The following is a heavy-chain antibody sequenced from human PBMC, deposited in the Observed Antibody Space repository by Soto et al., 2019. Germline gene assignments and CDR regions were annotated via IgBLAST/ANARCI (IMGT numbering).Heavy chain of an antibody. CDR3: ARSPFLDFWSGYTSYGMDV. Sequence: SETLSLTCTVSGGSVSSGSYYWSWIRQPPGKGLEWIGYIYYSGSTNYNPSLKSRVTISVDTSKNQFSLKLSSVTAADTAVYYCARSPFLDFWSGYTSYGMDVWGQGTTVTVSS. V-gene: IGHV4-61*01. J-gene: IGHJ6*02. D-gene: IGHD3-3*01. CDR1: GGSVSSGSYY. CDR2: IYYSGST.